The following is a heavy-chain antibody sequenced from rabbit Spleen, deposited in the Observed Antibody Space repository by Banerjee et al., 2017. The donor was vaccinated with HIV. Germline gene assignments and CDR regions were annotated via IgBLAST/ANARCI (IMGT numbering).Heavy chain of an antibody. CDR2: IYVGSSGST. D-gene: IGHD4-1*01. Sequence: QSLEESGGDLVKPGASLTLTCTASGFSFSSSYWIWWVRQAPGKGLEWVGCIYVGSSGSTGYASWVNGRFTISRSSSTTVTLQMTSLTAADTATYFCARDRSSAWGAPFDLNYYFNLWGPGTLVTVS. CDR3: ARDRSSAWGAPFDLNYYFNL. V-gene: IGHV1S40*01. J-gene: IGHJ4*01. CDR1: GFSFSSSYW.